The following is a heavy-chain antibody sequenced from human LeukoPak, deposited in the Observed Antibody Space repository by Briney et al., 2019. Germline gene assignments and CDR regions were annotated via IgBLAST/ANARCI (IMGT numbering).Heavy chain of an antibody. J-gene: IGHJ3*02. CDR2: NSGSGGST. CDR3: AKNVGRAVAGTSAFDI. D-gene: IGHD6-19*01. CDR1: GLTSSSYA. Sequence: GGSLRLSCEVSGLTSSSYAMSWVRQAPGKGQEWVSGNSGSGGSTYYADSVKGRFTISRDNSRNTLYLQVNCLRAEDTAVYYCAKNVGRAVAGTSAFDIWGQGTMVIVSS. V-gene: IGHV3-23*01.